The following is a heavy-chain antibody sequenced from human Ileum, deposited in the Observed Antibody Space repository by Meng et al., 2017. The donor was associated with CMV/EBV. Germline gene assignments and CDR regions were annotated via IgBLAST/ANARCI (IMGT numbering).Heavy chain of an antibody. CDR3: ARVGATTCCATFFDY. J-gene: IGHJ4*02. CDR2: ISPYNGKT. CDR1: GYAFSSYG. D-gene: IGHD1-26*01. Sequence: ASVKVSCKASGYAFSSYGITWVRQAPGQGLEWMGWISPYNGKTTYAQKFQGRVTMTTDTATSTAYMELESMRSDDTAVYYCARVGATTCCATFFDYWGQGTLVTVSS. V-gene: IGHV1-18*04.